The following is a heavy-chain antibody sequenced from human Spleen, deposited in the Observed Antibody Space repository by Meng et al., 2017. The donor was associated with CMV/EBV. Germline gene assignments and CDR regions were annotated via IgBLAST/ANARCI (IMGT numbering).Heavy chain of an antibody. CDR1: GFNFRIYG. CDR3: ANYITFCEF. V-gene: IGHV3-30*02. D-gene: IGHD2-21*01. J-gene: IGHJ4*02. Sequence: GGSLRLSCAASGFNFRIYGMHWVRQLPGKGLEWVAFIRYDEKTKYYTDSVKGRFTISRDNSKNTLYMQMNSLRVEDTAVYYCANYITFCEFWGQGTLVTVSS. CDR2: IRYDEKTK.